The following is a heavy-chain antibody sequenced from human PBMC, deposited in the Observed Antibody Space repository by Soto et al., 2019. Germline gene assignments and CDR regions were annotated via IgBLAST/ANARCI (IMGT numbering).Heavy chain of an antibody. Sequence: EVQLVESGGGLIQPGGSLRLSCAASGFTVSSNYMSWVRQAPGKGLEWVSVIYSGGSTYYADSVKGRFTISRDNSKNTLYLQMNSLRAEDTAVYYCARDKGYCSGGSCYNDAFDIWGQGTMVTVSS. CDR3: ARDKGYCSGGSCYNDAFDI. J-gene: IGHJ3*02. CDR2: IYSGGST. CDR1: GFTVSSNY. V-gene: IGHV3-53*01. D-gene: IGHD2-15*01.